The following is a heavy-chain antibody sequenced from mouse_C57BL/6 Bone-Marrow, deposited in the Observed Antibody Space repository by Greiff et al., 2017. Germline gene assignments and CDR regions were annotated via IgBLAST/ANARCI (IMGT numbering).Heavy chain of an antibody. Sequence: VQLQQPGAELVRPGTSVKLSCKASGYTFTSYWMHWVKQRPGQGLEWIGVIDPSDSYTNYNQKFKGKATLTVDTSSSTAYMQLSSLTSEDSAVYYCARSGYYGSSFFAYWGQGTTLTVSS. D-gene: IGHD1-1*01. V-gene: IGHV1-59*01. CDR2: IDPSDSYT. CDR3: ARSGYYGSSFFAY. CDR1: GYTFTSYW. J-gene: IGHJ2*01.